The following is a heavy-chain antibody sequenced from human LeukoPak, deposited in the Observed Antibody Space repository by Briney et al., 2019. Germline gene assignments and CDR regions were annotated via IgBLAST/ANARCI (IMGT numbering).Heavy chain of an antibody. CDR2: IYYSGST. V-gene: IGHV4-59*01. CDR1: GGSISSYY. Sequence: SETLSLTCTVSGGSISSYYWSWIRQPPGKGLEWIGYIYYSGSTNYNPSLKSRVTISVDTSKNQFSLKLSSVTAADTAVYYCARARPVYCYGSGRGGYYFDYWGQGTLVTVSS. CDR3: ARARPVYCYGSGRGGYYFDY. J-gene: IGHJ4*02. D-gene: IGHD3-10*01.